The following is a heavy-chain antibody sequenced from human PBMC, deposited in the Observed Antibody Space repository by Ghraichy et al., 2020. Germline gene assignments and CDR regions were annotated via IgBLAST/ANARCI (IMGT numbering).Heavy chain of an antibody. J-gene: IGHJ4*02. D-gene: IGHD1-1*01. Sequence: SETLSLTCAVYGGSFSGYYWSWIRQPPGKGLEWIGEINHSGSTNYNPSLKSRVTISVDTSKNQFSLKLSSVTAEDTAVYYCARGKGPPDGSNYFDYWGQGTLVTVSS. CDR1: GGSFSGYY. CDR3: ARGKGPPDGSNYFDY. CDR2: INHSGST. V-gene: IGHV4-34*01.